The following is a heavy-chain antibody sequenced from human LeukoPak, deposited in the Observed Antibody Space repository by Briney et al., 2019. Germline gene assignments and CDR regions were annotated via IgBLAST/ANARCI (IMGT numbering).Heavy chain of an antibody. J-gene: IGHJ4*02. CDR1: GDSINSYY. CDR2: ISYSGST. CDR3: ARLWSPMVEIDY. Sequence: SETLSLTCTVSGDSINSYYWSWIRQPPGKGLEWIGYISYSGSTKYNPSLKSRVTISVDTSKNQFSLKVSSVTAADTAVYYCARLWSPMVEIDYWGQGTLVTVSS. V-gene: IGHV4-59*08. D-gene: IGHD2-15*01.